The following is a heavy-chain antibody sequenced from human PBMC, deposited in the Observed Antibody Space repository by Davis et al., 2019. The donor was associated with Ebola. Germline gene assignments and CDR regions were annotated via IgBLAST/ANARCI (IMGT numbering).Heavy chain of an antibody. J-gene: IGHJ4*02. D-gene: IGHD4-17*01. V-gene: IGHV3-30-3*01. Sequence: GESLKISCAASGFTFSSYAMHWVRQAPGKGLEWVAVISYDGSNKYYADSVKGRFTISRDNSKNTLYLQMNSLRAEDTAVYYCARVEDYGATYYFDYWGQGTLVTVSS. CDR3: ARVEDYGATYYFDY. CDR1: GFTFSSYA. CDR2: ISYDGSNK.